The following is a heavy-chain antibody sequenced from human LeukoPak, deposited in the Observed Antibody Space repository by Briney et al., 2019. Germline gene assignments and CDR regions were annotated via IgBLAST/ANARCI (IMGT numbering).Heavy chain of an antibody. J-gene: IGHJ6*03. Sequence: GGSLRLSCASSGFTFSSYAMSWVRQAPGKGLEWVSTIGGTGVRTYYADSVKGRFTISRDNSKNTLYLQINSLRAEDTAVYYCAREDDFWSGYLGYMDVWGKGTTVTVSS. D-gene: IGHD3-3*01. CDR2: IGGTGVRT. CDR3: AREDDFWSGYLGYMDV. CDR1: GFTFSSYA. V-gene: IGHV3-23*01.